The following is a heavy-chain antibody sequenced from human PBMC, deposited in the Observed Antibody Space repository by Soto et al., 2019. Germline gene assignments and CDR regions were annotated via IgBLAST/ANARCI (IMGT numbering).Heavy chain of an antibody. D-gene: IGHD1-20*01. CDR3: ARGGQYNWKLNWFDP. Sequence: SETLSLTCAVYGGSFSGYYWSWIRQPPGKGLEWIGEINHSGSTNYNPSLKSRVTISVDTSKNQFSLKLSSVTAADTAVYYCARGGQYNWKLNWFDPWGQGTLVTVSS. V-gene: IGHV4-34*01. J-gene: IGHJ5*02. CDR2: INHSGST. CDR1: GGSFSGYY.